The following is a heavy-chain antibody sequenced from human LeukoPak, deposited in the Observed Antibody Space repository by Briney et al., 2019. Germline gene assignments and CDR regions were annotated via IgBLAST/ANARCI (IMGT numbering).Heavy chain of an antibody. V-gene: IGHV4-34*01. J-gene: IGHJ4*02. CDR3: ARVVVVVAATHIDY. D-gene: IGHD2-15*01. CDR1: GGSFSGYY. Sequence: SETLSLTCAVYGGSFSGYYWSWIRQPPGKGLEWIGEINHSGSTNYNPSLKSRVTISVDTSKNQFSLKLSSVTAADTAVYYCARVVVVVAATHIDYWDQGTLVTVSS. CDR2: INHSGST.